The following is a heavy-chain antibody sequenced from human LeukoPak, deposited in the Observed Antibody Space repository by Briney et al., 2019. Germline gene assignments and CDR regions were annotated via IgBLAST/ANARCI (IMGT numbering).Heavy chain of an antibody. Sequence: ASVKVSCKASGYTFTSYGISWVRQAPGQGLEWVGWISAYNGNTNYAQKLQGRVTMTTDTSTSTAYMELRSLRSDDTAVYYCARDGDCSSTSCYRDDAFDIWGQGTMVTVSS. CDR1: GYTFTSYG. CDR3: ARDGDCSSTSCYRDDAFDI. J-gene: IGHJ3*02. V-gene: IGHV1-18*01. CDR2: ISAYNGNT. D-gene: IGHD2-2*02.